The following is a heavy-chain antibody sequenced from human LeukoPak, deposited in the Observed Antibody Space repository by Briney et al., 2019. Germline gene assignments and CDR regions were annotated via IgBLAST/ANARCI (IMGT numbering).Heavy chain of an antibody. J-gene: IGHJ4*02. CDR3: ARAIAVAGGEEFDY. Sequence: ASVKVSCTASGYTFTSYDINWVRQATGQGLEWMGWMNPNSGNTGYAQKFQGRVTMTRNTSISTAYMELSSLRSEDTAVYYCARAIAVAGGEEFDYWGQGTLVTVSS. D-gene: IGHD6-19*01. V-gene: IGHV1-8*01. CDR2: MNPNSGNT. CDR1: GYTFTSYD.